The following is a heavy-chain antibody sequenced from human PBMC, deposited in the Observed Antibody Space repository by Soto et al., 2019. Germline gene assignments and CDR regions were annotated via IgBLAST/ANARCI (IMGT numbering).Heavy chain of an antibody. D-gene: IGHD3-16*02. CDR3: ARSGSYPLYYVDY. J-gene: IGHJ4*02. CDR2: IFSSGEE. Sequence: QVTLKESGPVLVSPTETLTLTCTVSGFSLNTARMGVSWIRQPPGKALEWLAHIFSSGEESYTPSLKTRLTISKDTSKSQVVLTMTNVDPVDTATYYCARSGSYPLYYVDYWGQGALVTVSS. CDR1: GFSLNTARMG. V-gene: IGHV2-26*01.